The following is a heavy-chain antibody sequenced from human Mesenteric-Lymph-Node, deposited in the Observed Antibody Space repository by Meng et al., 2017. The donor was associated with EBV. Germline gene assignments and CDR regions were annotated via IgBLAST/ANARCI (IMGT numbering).Heavy chain of an antibody. CDR2: IRPNSGAT. V-gene: IGHV1-2*06. J-gene: IGHJ4*02. CDR1: RNLFSEYY. CDR3: ARDGVDPVAAD. D-gene: IGHD6-19*01. Sequence: LVRSGADVNEPGTSDRVTCKHSRNLFSEYYIHGVRQAPGRGLTWMGRIRPNSGATHYTQTFQDRVTMTSDTSISTVYMELTNLKSDDTAIYYCARDGVDPVAADWGQGTLVTVSS.